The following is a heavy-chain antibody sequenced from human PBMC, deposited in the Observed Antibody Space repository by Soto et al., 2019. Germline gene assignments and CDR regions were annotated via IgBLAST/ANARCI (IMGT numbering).Heavy chain of an antibody. Sequence: GASVKVSCKASGYTFTSYDINWVRQATGQGLEWMGWMNPNSGNTGYAQKFQGRVTMTRNTSISTAYMELSSLRSEDTAVYYCARGYSDILTDYYILPLDYWGQGTLVTVSS. CDR3: ARGYSDILTDYYILPLDY. D-gene: IGHD3-9*01. CDR2: MNPNSGNT. V-gene: IGHV1-8*01. CDR1: GYTFTSYD. J-gene: IGHJ4*02.